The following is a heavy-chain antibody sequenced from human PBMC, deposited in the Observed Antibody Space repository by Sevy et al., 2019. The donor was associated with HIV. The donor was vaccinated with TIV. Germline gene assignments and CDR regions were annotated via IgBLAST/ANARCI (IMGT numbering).Heavy chain of an antibody. V-gene: IGHV3-53*01. Sequence: GGSLRVSCAASGFTVSSKYMSWVRQAPGKGLEWVSVIYSGEYTYYADSVKGRFTISRDISKNTLNLEMNNLRAEDTAIYYCATTSTPLYYYALDVWGQGTTVTVSS. CDR2: IYSGEYT. J-gene: IGHJ6*02. CDR3: ATTSTPLYYYALDV. D-gene: IGHD1-26*01. CDR1: GFTVSSKY.